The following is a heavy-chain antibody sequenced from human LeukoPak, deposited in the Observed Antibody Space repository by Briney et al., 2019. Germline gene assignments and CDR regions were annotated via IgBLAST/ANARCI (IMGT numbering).Heavy chain of an antibody. CDR3: ARQGSGWYWAFDP. Sequence: PSETLSLTCAVYGGSLSNYYWSWIRQPPGKGLEWIGEINHSGSTNYNPSLKSRVTISVDTSKDQFSLKVSSVTAADTAVYYCARQGSGWYWAFDPWGQGTLVTVSS. J-gene: IGHJ5*02. CDR2: INHSGST. V-gene: IGHV4-34*01. CDR1: GGSLSNYY. D-gene: IGHD6-19*01.